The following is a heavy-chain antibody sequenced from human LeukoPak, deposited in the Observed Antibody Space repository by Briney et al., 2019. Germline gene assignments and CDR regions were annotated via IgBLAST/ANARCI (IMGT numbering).Heavy chain of an antibody. CDR3: ARDGSYYGSGSYNY. J-gene: IGHJ4*02. CDR1: GGSIRGYY. V-gene: IGHV4-4*07. Sequence: SETLSLTCTVSGGSIRGYYWSWIRQPAGKRLEWIGRIYTSGSTNYNPSLKSRVTMSVDTSKNQFSLKLSSVTAADTAVYYCARDGSYYGSGSYNYWGQGTLVTVSS. CDR2: IYTSGST. D-gene: IGHD3-10*01.